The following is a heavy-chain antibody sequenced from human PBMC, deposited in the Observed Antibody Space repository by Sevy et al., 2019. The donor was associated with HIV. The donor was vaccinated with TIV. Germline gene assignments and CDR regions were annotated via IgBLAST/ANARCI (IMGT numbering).Heavy chain of an antibody. D-gene: IGHD5-12*01. V-gene: IGHV3-7*01. CDR2: IKQDGSEK. J-gene: IGHJ6*02. CDR3: ARNRDDSSGYHMDV. CDR1: GFTFSRFW. Sequence: GGSLRLSCAASGFTFSRFWMSWVRQAPGKGLEWVAKIKQDGSEKYYVDSVKGRFTISRDNAKKSLYLQMNSLRAEDTAVYYCARNRDDSSGYHMDVWGQGTTVTVSS.